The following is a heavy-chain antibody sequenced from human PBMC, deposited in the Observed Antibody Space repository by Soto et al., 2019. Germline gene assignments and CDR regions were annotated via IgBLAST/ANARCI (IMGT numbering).Heavy chain of an antibody. Sequence: QVQLEESGPGLVKPSQTLSLTCNVSGGSISGIDYYWTWVGQRPGKGLEWIGYIYESGSTYSDPSLKSRVTMSVDLSKNQFFLKVTSVTAADTAVYFCARGRPNYYYYGLDVWDKGTTVTVSS. CDR3: ARGRPNYYYYGLDV. V-gene: IGHV4-30-4*08. CDR2: IYESGST. J-gene: IGHJ6*04. CDR1: GGSISGIDYY.